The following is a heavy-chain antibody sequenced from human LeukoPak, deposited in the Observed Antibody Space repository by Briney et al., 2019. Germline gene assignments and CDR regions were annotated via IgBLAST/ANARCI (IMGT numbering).Heavy chain of an antibody. D-gene: IGHD2-2*01. CDR2: INPNSGGT. CDR3: AREVGYCSSTSCYAAYYCYYMDV. CDR1: GYTFTGYY. V-gene: IGHV1-2*02. J-gene: IGHJ6*03. Sequence: GASVKVSCKTSGYTFTGYYMHWVRQAPGQGLEWMGWINPNSGGTNYAQKFQGRVTMTRDTSISTAYMELSRLRSDDTAVYYCAREVGYCSSTSCYAAYYCYYMDVWGKGTTVTVSS.